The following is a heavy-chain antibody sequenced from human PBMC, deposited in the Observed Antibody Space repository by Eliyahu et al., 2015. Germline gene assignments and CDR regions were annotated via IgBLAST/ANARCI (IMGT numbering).Heavy chain of an antibody. CDR3: AREEGLGIFGVVMEVGGMDV. V-gene: IGHV4-31*03. J-gene: IGHJ6*02. Sequence: QVQLQESGPGLAKPSQTLSLXCTVXGGSISXGGXYWSWIRQHPGKGLEWIGYIYYSGSTYYNPSLKSRVTISVDTSKNQFSLKLSSVTAADTAVYYCAREEGLGIFGVVMEVGGMDVWGQGTTVTVSS. CDR1: GGSISXGGXY. CDR2: IYYSGST. D-gene: IGHD3-3*01.